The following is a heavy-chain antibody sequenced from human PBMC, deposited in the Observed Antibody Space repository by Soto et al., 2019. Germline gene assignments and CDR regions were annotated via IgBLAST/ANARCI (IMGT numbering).Heavy chain of an antibody. J-gene: IGHJ6*02. CDR3: ATPWWDSGMDV. V-gene: IGHV4-34*01. D-gene: IGHD2-15*01. Sequence: SETLSLTCAVYGGSFSGYYWSWIRQPPGKGLEWIGEINHSGSTSYNPSLKSRVTISVDTSKNQFSLKLSSVTAADTAVYYCATPWWDSGMDVWGQGTTVTVSS. CDR1: GGSFSGYY. CDR2: INHSGST.